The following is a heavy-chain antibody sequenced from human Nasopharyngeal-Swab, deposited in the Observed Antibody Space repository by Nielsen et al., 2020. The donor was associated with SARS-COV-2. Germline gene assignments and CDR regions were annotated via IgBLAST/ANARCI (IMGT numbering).Heavy chain of an antibody. D-gene: IGHD6-19*01. V-gene: IGHV4-34*01. CDR2: INHSGST. CDR1: GGSFSGYY. Sequence: SEILSLTCAVYGGSFSGYYWSWIRQPPGKGLEWIGEINHSGSTNYNPSLKSRVTISVDTSKNQFSLKLSSVTAADTAVYYCARGASIAVAGILLPDYYYYMDVWGKGTTVTVSS. CDR3: ARGASIAVAGILLPDYYYYMDV. J-gene: IGHJ6*03.